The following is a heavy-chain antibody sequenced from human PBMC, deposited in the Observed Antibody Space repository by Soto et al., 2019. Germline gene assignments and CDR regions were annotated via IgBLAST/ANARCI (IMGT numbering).Heavy chain of an antibody. CDR2: IWYDGSNK. CDR3: ARWGIAAGDY. Sequence: QVQLVESGGGVVQPGRSLRLSCAASGFTVSSYGMHWVRQAPGKGLEWVAVIWYDGSNKYYADSVKDRFTISRDNSKNTLYLQMNSLRAEDTAVYYCARWGIAAGDYWGQGTLVTVSS. D-gene: IGHD6-13*01. CDR1: GFTVSSYG. V-gene: IGHV3-33*01. J-gene: IGHJ4*02.